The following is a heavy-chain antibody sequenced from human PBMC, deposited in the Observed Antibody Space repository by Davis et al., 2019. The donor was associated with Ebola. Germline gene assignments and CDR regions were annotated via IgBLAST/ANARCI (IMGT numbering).Heavy chain of an antibody. CDR2: ISSSSSTI. CDR1: GFTFSSYS. CDR3: ARDYDYVWGSYRYNLYFDY. V-gene: IGHV3-48*02. Sequence: PGGSLRLSCAASGFTFSSYSMNWVRQAPGKGLEWVSYISSSSSTIYYADSVKGRFTISRDNAKNSLYLQMNSLRDEDTAVYYCARDYDYVWGSYRYNLYFDYWGQGTLVTVSS. D-gene: IGHD3-16*02. J-gene: IGHJ4*02.